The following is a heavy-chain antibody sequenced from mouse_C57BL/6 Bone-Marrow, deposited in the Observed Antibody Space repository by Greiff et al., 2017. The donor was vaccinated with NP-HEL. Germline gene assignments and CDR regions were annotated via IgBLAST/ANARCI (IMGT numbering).Heavy chain of an antibody. CDR1: GYAFTNYL. Sequence: VKVVESGAELVRPGTSVKVSCKASGYAFTNYLIEWVKQRPGQGLEWIGVINPGSGGTNYNEKFKGKATLTADKSSSTAYMQLSSLTSEDSAVYFCARPDYGSSYWYFDVWGTGTTVTVSS. CDR3: ARPDYGSSYWYFDV. J-gene: IGHJ1*03. V-gene: IGHV1-54*01. D-gene: IGHD1-1*01. CDR2: INPGSGGT.